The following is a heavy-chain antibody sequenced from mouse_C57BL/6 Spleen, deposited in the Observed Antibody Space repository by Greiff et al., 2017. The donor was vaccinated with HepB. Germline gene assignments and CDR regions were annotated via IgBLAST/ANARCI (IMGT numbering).Heavy chain of an antibody. CDR2: IYPGSGST. D-gene: IGHD2-2*01. Sequence: QVQLQQPGAELVKPGASVKMSCKASGYTFTSYWITWVKQRPGQGLEWIGDIYPGSGSTNYNEKFKSKATLTVDTSSSTAYMQLSSLTSEDSAVYYCARCYYGYDYAMDYWGQGTSVTVSS. V-gene: IGHV1-55*01. CDR3: ARCYYGYDYAMDY. J-gene: IGHJ4*01. CDR1: GYTFTSYW.